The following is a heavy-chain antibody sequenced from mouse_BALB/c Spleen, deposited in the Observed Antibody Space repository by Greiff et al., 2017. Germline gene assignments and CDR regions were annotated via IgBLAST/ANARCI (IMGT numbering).Heavy chain of an antibody. CDR1: GYTFTSYV. CDR3: ARLGDPAWFAY. CDR2: INPYNDGT. D-gene: IGHD4-1*01. V-gene: IGHV1-14*01. J-gene: IGHJ3*01. Sequence: VQLKESGPELVKPGASVKMSCKASGYTFTSYVMHWVKQKPGQGLEWIGYINPYNDGTKYNEKFKGKATLTSDKSSSTAYMELSSLTSEDSAVYYCARLGDPAWFAYWGQGTLVTVSA.